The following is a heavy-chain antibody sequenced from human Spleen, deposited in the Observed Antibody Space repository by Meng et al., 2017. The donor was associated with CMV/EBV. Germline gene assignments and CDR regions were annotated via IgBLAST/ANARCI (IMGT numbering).Heavy chain of an antibody. V-gene: IGHV3-21*01. CDR1: GFTFSSYS. J-gene: IGHJ1*01. D-gene: IGHD4-23*01. Sequence: EVQLVQAGGGRLKHVGSLRLSCAASGFTFSSYSRNWVRQAPGKGLEWVSSISSSSSYIYYADSVKGRFTISRDNAKNSLYLQMNSLRAEDTAVYYCAREGRGGVFQHWGQGTLGTVST. CDR2: ISSSSSYI. CDR3: AREGRGGVFQH.